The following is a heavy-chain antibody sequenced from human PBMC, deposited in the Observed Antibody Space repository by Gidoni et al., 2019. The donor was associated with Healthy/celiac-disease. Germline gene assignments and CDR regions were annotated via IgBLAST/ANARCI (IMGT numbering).Heavy chain of an antibody. D-gene: IGHD3-3*01. CDR1: GGSISSYY. V-gene: IGHV4-59*08. CDR2: IYYSGIT. J-gene: IGHJ4*02. Sequence: QVQLQESGPGLVKPSETLSLNLTVSGGSISSYYWSWIRQPPGQGLEWIGYIYYSGITNYNPSLNSRVTISVDTSKNQFSLKLSSVTAADTAVYYCARRDFGNFDYWGQGTLVTVSS. CDR3: ARRDFGNFDY.